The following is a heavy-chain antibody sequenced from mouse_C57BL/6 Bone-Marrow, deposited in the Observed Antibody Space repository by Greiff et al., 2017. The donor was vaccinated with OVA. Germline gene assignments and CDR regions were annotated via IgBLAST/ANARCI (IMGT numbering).Heavy chain of an antibody. CDR3: ARSWLLRPFAY. V-gene: IGHV2-2*01. Sequence: VKLVESGPGLVQPSQSLSITCTVSGFSLTSYGVHWVRQSPGKGLEWLGVIWSGGSTDYNAAFISRLSISKDNSKIQVFLKMNRLQADDTAIYYCARSWLLRPFAYWGQGTLVTVSA. J-gene: IGHJ3*01. D-gene: IGHD2-3*01. CDR1: GFSLTSYG. CDR2: IWSGGST.